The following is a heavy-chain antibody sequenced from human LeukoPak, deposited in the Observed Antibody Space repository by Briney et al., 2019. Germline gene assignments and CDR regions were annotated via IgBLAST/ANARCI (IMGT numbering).Heavy chain of an antibody. J-gene: IGHJ4*02. D-gene: IGHD3-9*01. CDR3: ARVAYDILTGYYFFDY. CDR2: ILYDGNNK. Sequence: GGSLRLSCAASGFTFSTFGIHWVRQAPGKGLEWVAFILYDGNNKDYADSVKDRFTISRDNSKNMVYLQINSLRVEDTAVYYCARVAYDILTGYYFFDYWGQGTLVTVSS. V-gene: IGHV3-30*03. CDR1: GFTFSTFG.